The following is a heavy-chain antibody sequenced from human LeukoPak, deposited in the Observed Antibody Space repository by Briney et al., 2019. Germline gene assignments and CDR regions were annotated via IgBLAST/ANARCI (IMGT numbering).Heavy chain of an antibody. CDR3: AKDLTAVAGENGFFDY. D-gene: IGHD6-19*01. V-gene: IGHV3-33*06. Sequence: GGSLRLSCAASGFTFSSYGMHWVRQAPGKGLEWVADIWYDGRNKYYADSVKGRFTISRDNSKNTLYLQMNSLRAEDTAVYYCAKDLTAVAGENGFFDYWGQGTLVTVSS. CDR2: IWYDGRNK. J-gene: IGHJ4*02. CDR1: GFTFSSYG.